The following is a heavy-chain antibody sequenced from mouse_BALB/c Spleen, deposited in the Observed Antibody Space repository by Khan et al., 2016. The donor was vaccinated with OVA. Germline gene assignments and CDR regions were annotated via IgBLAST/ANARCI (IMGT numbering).Heavy chain of an antibody. D-gene: IGHD1-1*01. CDR1: GFTFSTYG. Sequence: EVELVESGGDLVKPGGSLKLSCAASGFTFSTYGMSWVRQTPDQRLEWVATVSTGGSYTYYADSVKGRFTISRDNAKTTLFLQMSGLKSEDTAIFYCTRLAYYYDSEGFAYWGQGTRVTVAA. CDR2: VSTGGSYT. J-gene: IGHJ3*01. V-gene: IGHV5-6*01. CDR3: TRLAYYYDSEGFAY.